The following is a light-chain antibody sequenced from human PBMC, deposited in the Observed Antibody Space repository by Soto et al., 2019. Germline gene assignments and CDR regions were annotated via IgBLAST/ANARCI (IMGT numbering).Light chain of an antibody. Sequence: QSVLTQPASVSGSPGQWITISCPGTSSEVVGYNYVSWYQQHPGKAPKLMIYDVSNRPSGVSNRFSGSKSGNTASLTISGLQAEDEADYYCSSYTSSSPLYVFGTGTKLTVL. CDR2: DVS. V-gene: IGLV2-14*01. CDR1: SSEVVGYNY. CDR3: SSYTSSSPLYV. J-gene: IGLJ1*01.